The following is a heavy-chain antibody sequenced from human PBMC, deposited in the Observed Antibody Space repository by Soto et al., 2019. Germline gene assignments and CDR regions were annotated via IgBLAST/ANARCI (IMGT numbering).Heavy chain of an antibody. V-gene: IGHV3-9*01. CDR3: AKDWKRWRDGDVLDY. Sequence: EVQLVESGGGLVQPGRSLRLSCAASGFTFDDYAMHWVRQAPGKGLEWVSGISWNSGSIGYADSVKGRFTISRDNAKNSLYLQMNSLRAEDTALYYCAKDWKRWRDGDVLDYWGQGTLVTVSS. J-gene: IGHJ4*02. CDR1: GFTFDDYA. CDR2: ISWNSGSI. D-gene: IGHD4-17*01.